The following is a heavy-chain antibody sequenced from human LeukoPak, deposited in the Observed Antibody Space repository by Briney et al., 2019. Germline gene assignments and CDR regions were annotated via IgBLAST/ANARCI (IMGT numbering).Heavy chain of an antibody. D-gene: IGHD3-22*01. CDR1: GGSISSSSYY. J-gene: IGHJ4*02. Sequence: SETLSLTCTVSGGSISSSSYYWGWIRQPPGKGLEWIGSIYYSGRTYYNPSLKSRVTISVDTSKSQFSLKLSSVTAADTAVYYCAGTYYYDSSGYYSLDYWGQGTLVTVSS. V-gene: IGHV4-39*01. CDR2: IYYSGRT. CDR3: AGTYYYDSSGYYSLDY.